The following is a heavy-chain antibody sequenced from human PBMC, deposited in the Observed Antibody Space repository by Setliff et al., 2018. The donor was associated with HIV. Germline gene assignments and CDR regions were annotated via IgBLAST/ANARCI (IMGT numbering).Heavy chain of an antibody. Sequence: SETLSLTCTVSGVSISSHYLSWIRQPPGKGLGWIGYVSYSGSTNYNPSLKSRVTISPDTSKNQFSLKLQSVTAADTAVYYCARGRMFGEFDFDYWGQGTLVTVSS. CDR2: VSYSGST. CDR3: ARGRMFGEFDFDY. J-gene: IGHJ4*02. D-gene: IGHD3-10*02. V-gene: IGHV4-59*11. CDR1: GVSISSHY.